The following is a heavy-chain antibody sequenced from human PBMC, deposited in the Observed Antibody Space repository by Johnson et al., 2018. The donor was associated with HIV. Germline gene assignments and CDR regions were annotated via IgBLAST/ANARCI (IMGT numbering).Heavy chain of an antibody. CDR1: GFTFSDHA. CDR2: ISYDGSSK. J-gene: IGHJ3*02. Sequence: QVQLVESGGGVVQPGRSLSLSCAASGFTFSDHAMHWVRQAPGKGLEWVAVISYDGSSKYYADSVKGRFTISRDNSKNTLYLQMDSLRGEDTAVYYCARDPNSSNCSGVTCYSAAFDIWGQGTMVTVSS. V-gene: IGHV3-30-3*01. CDR3: ARDPNSSNCSGVTCYSAAFDI. D-gene: IGHD2-15*01.